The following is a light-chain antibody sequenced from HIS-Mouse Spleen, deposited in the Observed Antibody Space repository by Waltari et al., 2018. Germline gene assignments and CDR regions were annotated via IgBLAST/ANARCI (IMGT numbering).Light chain of an antibody. V-gene: IGLV2-11*01. CDR2: DVS. J-gene: IGLJ2*01. CDR3: CSYAGSYTFGVV. Sequence: QSALTQPRSVSGSPGQSVTISCTGTRSDVGGYNYVSWYHQHPGKAPTLMIYDVSKRPSGVPDRFSGSKSGNTASLTISGLQAEDEADYYCCSYAGSYTFGVVFGGGTKLTVL. CDR1: RSDVGGYNY.